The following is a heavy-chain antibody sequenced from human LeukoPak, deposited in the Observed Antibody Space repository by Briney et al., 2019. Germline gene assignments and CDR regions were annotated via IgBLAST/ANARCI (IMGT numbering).Heavy chain of an antibody. CDR1: GGSFSGYY. CDR2: INHSGST. Sequence: PSETLSLTCAVYGGSFSGYYWSWIRQPPGKGLEWIGEINHSGSTNYNPSLKSRVTISVDTSKNQFSLKLSSVTAADTAVYYCASRITMIVVVIWDYHDAFDIWGQGTMVTVSS. CDR3: ASRITMIVVVIWDYHDAFDI. D-gene: IGHD3-22*01. J-gene: IGHJ3*02. V-gene: IGHV4-34*01.